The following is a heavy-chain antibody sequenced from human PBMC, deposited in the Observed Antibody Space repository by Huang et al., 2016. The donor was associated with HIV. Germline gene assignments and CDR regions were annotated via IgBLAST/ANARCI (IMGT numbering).Heavy chain of an antibody. J-gene: IGHJ4*02. CDR1: EYTLTELS. CDR2: FDPEIGET. Sequence: QVQLVQSRAEVQKPGASVKVSCKVSEYTLTELSIHWVRQPTGKGLEGMGGFDPEIGETIYAQKFQGRVTMTEDTATGAAFMELSGLGPGDTAVYYCATGFDVFFDFWGQGTLVTVSS. CDR3: ATGFDVFFDF. V-gene: IGHV1-24*01. D-gene: IGHD3-9*01.